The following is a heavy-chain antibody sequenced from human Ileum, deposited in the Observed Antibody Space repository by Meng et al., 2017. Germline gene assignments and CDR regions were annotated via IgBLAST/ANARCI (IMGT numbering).Heavy chain of an antibody. Sequence: QESGPGLVMLSETPSLICTGSGVSVSTSDYQWGWIRQPPGKGLEWIGYAGTNYNPSLKSRVTISVDTSKRQFSLKLTSVTAADTAVYYCARDHWGSLDYWGQGILVTVSS. CDR3: ARDHWGSLDY. J-gene: IGHJ4*02. D-gene: IGHD7-27*01. CDR2: AGT. CDR1: GVSVSTSDYQ. V-gene: IGHV4-61*08.